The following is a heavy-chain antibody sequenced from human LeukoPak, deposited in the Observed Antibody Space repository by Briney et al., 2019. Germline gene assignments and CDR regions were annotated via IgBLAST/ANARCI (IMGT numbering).Heavy chain of an antibody. CDR1: GGSISSSSYY. J-gene: IGHJ2*01. D-gene: IGHD3-22*01. Sequence: SETLSLTCTVSGGSISSSSYYWGWIRQPPGEGLEWIGSIYYSRSTYYNPSLKSRVTISVDTSKNQFSLKLSSLTAADTAVYYCARGVTMIVVVIHDWYFDLWGRGTLVTVSS. CDR3: ARGVTMIVVVIHDWYFDL. V-gene: IGHV4-39*01. CDR2: IYYSRST.